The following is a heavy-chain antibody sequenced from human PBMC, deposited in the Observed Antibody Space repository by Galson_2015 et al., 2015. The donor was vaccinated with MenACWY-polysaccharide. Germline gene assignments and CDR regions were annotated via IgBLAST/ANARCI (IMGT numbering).Heavy chain of an antibody. Sequence: LSLTCTVSGGSISRSNYYWGWIRQSPEKGLEWIGTISYSGSTYYNPSLKSRVTISVDTSKNQFSLKLSSVTAADTAVYYCASRLAQVGIAGYGYGMDVWGQGTTVTVSS. V-gene: IGHV4-39*01. CDR2: ISYSGST. D-gene: IGHD2-15*01. CDR1: GGSISRSNYY. J-gene: IGHJ6*02. CDR3: ASRLAQVGIAGYGYGMDV.